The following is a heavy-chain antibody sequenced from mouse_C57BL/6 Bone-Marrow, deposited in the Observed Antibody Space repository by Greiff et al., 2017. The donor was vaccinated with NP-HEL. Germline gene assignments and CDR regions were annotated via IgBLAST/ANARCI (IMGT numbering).Heavy chain of an antibody. CDR2: IHPSDSDT. D-gene: IGHD1-1*01. J-gene: IGHJ4*01. CDR1: GYTFTSYW. CDR3: AMCDTTVVATRNSYAMDY. Sequence: QVQLKQPGAELVKPGASVKVSCKAFGYTFTSYWMHWVKQRPGQGLAWIGRIHPSDSDTNYNQKFKGKATLTVDKSSSTAYMQLSSLTSEDSAVYYCAMCDTTVVATRNSYAMDYWGQGTSVTVSS. V-gene: IGHV1-74*01.